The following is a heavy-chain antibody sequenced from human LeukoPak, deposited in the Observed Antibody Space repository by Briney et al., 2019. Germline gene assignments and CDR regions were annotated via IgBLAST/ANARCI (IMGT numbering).Heavy chain of an antibody. CDR3: ASYFGSGSGSYYTGLFDY. CDR2: IYYSGST. J-gene: IGHJ4*02. D-gene: IGHD3-10*01. V-gene: IGHV4-59*01. Sequence: SETLSLTCTVSGGSISSYYRSWIRQPPGKGLEWIGYIYYSGSTNYNPSLKSRVTISVDTSKNQFSLKLSSVTAADTAVYYCASYFGSGSGSYYTGLFDYWGQGTLVTVSS. CDR1: GGSISSYY.